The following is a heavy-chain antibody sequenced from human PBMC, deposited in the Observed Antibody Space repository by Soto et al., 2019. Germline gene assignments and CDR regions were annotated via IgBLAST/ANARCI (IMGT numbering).Heavy chain of an antibody. CDR2: ISAYNGNT. J-gene: IGHJ4*02. D-gene: IGHD3-10*01. V-gene: IGHV1-18*04. CDR3: AVIRAYFDY. CDR1: GYTFTSYC. Sequence: ASVKVSCKSSGYTFTSYCISWVRQAPGQGLECMGWISAYNGNTNYAQKLQGRVTMTTDTSTSTAYMELRSLRSDDTAVYYCAVIRAYFDYWGQGTLVTVSS.